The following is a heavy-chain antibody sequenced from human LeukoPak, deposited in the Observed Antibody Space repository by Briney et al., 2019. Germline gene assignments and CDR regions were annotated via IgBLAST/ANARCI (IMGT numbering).Heavy chain of an antibody. Sequence: PGGSLRLSCTVSGFTVSSNSMSWIRQAPGKGLEWVSYISSRDNTIYYADSVKGRFTISRDNAKNSLYLQMNSLRAEDTALYYCARIAAAGTGIFDYWGQGSLVTVSS. CDR3: ARIAAAGTGIFDY. V-gene: IGHV3-11*01. J-gene: IGHJ4*02. CDR1: GFTVSSNS. CDR2: ISSRDNTI. D-gene: IGHD6-13*01.